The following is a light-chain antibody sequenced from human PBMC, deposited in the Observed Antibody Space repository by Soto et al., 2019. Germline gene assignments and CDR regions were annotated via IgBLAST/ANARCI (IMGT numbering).Light chain of an antibody. CDR1: QSVGTW. Sequence: DIQMTQSPSTLSASVGGRVTITCRASQSVGTWVAWYQQKPGKAPKLLIFGASNLESGVPSRFSGSGSGTEFTLNIATLQPDDFDTYLCQHYHRNMWSFGPGTKVDIK. CDR2: GAS. V-gene: IGKV1-5*01. CDR3: QHYHRNMWS. J-gene: IGKJ1*01.